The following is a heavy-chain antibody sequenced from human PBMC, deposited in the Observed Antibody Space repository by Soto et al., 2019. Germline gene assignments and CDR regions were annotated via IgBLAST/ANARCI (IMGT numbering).Heavy chain of an antibody. V-gene: IGHV3-74*01. CDR1: GFTFSYYW. CDR3: ARGARRAFDL. Sequence: EVQLVESGGGLVRPGGSLRLSCAASGFTFSYYWMHWVRQAPGKGLVWVSRIHSDGSSTTYEDFGKGRFIISRDNAREAVGCLMNRASIDETAVYYCARGARRAFDLGGQGTLVTVSS. J-gene: IGHJ3*01. CDR2: IHSDGSST.